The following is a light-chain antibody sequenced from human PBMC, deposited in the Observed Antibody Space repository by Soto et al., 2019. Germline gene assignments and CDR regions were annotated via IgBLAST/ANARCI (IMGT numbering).Light chain of an antibody. Sequence: QSALTQPASVSGSPGQSITISCTGTSSDVGGYNYVSWYQQHPGKAPKLMIYEVSKRPSGVSNRFSGYKSANTASLTISGLQAEYEADYYCSSYTSSSTRVFGTGTKLTVL. V-gene: IGLV2-14*01. J-gene: IGLJ1*01. CDR3: SSYTSSSTRV. CDR2: EVS. CDR1: SSDVGGYNY.